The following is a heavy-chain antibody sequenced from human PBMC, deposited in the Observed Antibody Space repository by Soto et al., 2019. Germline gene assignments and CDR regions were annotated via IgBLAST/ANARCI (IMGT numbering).Heavy chain of an antibody. Sequence: QVQLVQSGAEVKKPGASVMVSCKASGYTFTSYAMQWVRQAPGQRLEWMGWINAGNGHTKYSQKFQGRVTITRDTSASTGYMELSSLRSEDTAVYYCARDLGFGLSDYWGQGTLVTVSS. D-gene: IGHD3-10*01. J-gene: IGHJ4*02. V-gene: IGHV1-3*01. CDR3: ARDLGFGLSDY. CDR1: GYTFTSYA. CDR2: INAGNGHT.